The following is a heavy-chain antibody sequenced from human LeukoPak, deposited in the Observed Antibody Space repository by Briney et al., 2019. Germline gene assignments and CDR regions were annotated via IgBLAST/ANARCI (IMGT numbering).Heavy chain of an antibody. Sequence: SETLSPTCTVSGGSISRYYWSWIRHPPGRGMDCIGYTYYSGSTNYNPSLASRVTMLADTSKNQFSLKLTPVTAADTAVYYCATIFVVRGLMPLDYWGRGTLVTVSS. D-gene: IGHD3-10*01. CDR1: GGSISRYY. CDR2: TYYSGST. V-gene: IGHV4-59*01. J-gene: IGHJ4*02. CDR3: ATIFVVRGLMPLDY.